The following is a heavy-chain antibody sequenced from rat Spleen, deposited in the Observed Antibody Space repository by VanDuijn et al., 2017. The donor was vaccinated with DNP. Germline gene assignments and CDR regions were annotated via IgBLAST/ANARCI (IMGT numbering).Heavy chain of an antibody. D-gene: IGHD1-2*01. CDR3: ARPLAAGFAY. CDR1: GFTFSDYY. V-gene: IGHV5-22*01. J-gene: IGHJ3*01. CDR2: ISYDGDT. Sequence: EVQLVESGGGLVQPGWSLTLSCAASGFTFSDYYMAWVRQAPAKGLEWVAYISYDGDTYYRDSVKGRFTISRDNAKSTLYLQMNSLRSEDMATYYCARPLAAGFAYWGQGTLVTVSS.